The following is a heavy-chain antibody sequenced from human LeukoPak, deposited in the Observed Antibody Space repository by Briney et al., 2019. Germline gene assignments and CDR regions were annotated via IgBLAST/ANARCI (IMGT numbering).Heavy chain of an antibody. CDR3: ARIPDTKTSLDS. J-gene: IGHJ4*02. Sequence: ESGPTLVKPTQTLTLTCTFSGFSLTTSGLGVGWIRQPPGKALEWLALISWDDDKRHSPSLKSRLSITKDTSKNQVVLTMTNMDPVDTATYYCARIPDTKTSLDSWGQGALVTVSS. V-gene: IGHV2-5*02. CDR1: GFSLTTSGLG. CDR2: ISWDDDK.